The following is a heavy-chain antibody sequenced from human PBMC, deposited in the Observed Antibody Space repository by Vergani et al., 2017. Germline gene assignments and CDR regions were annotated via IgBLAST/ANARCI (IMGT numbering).Heavy chain of an antibody. CDR2: VYPSGTT. CDR3: ARGETRTDWFDP. V-gene: IGHV4-61*02. CDR1: GVSMQSGSFY. Sequence: QVQLQESGPGLVKPPGTLSLTCAVSGVSMQSGSFYWTWIRQTAERRLEWMGRVYPSGTTNYNPSLNGRVTIFVDKSKNILSLRLNSVTAADTAVYYCARGETRTDWFDPWGQGTLVTVSS. J-gene: IGHJ5*02. D-gene: IGHD3/OR15-3a*01.